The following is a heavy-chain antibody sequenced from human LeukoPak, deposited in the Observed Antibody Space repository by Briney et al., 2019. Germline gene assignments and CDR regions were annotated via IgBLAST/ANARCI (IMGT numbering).Heavy chain of an antibody. CDR1: GFTFSSHA. Sequence: GGSLRLSCAASGFTFSSHAMSWVRQAPGKGLEWVSAISGSGGSTYYADSVKGRFTISRDNSKNTLYLKMNSLRAEDTAVYYCAKAPILVSGSFDYWGQGVLVTVSS. D-gene: IGHD5/OR15-5a*01. J-gene: IGHJ4*02. CDR2: ISGSGGST. CDR3: AKAPILVSGSFDY. V-gene: IGHV3-23*01.